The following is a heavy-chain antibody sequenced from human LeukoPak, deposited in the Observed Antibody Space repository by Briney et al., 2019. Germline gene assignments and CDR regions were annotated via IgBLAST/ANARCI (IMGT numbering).Heavy chain of an antibody. CDR1: GGSISGYY. CDR3: ARDHGYSSSWTIDYYYMDV. CDR2: IYTSGST. V-gene: IGHV4-4*07. Sequence: SETLSLTCTVSGGSISGYYWSWIRQPAGKGLEWIGRIYTSGSTNYNPSLKSRVTMSVDTSKNQFSLKLSSVTAADTAVYYCARDHGYSSSWTIDYYYMDVWGKGTTVTVSS. D-gene: IGHD6-13*01. J-gene: IGHJ6*03.